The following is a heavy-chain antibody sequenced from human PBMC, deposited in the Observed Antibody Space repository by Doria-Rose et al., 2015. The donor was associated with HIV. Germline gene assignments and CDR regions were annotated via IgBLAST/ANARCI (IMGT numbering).Heavy chain of an antibody. J-gene: IGHJ4*02. D-gene: IGHD6-13*01. CDR2: ILSDDER. V-gene: IGHV2-26*01. Sequence: QVTLKESGPVLVKPTETLTLTCTVSGVSLSSPGMGVSWIRQPPGKALEWHAYILSDDERSYKTSLKSRLTISRGTSKSQVVLTMTDMDPVDTATYYCARIKSSRWYHKYYFDFWGQGTLVIVSA. CDR1: GVSLSSPGMG. CDR3: ARIKSSRWYHKYYFDF.